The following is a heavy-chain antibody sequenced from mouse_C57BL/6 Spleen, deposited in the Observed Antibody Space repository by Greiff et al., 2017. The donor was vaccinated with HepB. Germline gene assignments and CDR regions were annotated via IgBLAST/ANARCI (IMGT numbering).Heavy chain of an antibody. CDR1: GYAFSSSW. CDR3: ANYYGSSWG. V-gene: IGHV1-82*01. CDR2: IYPGDGDT. Sequence: VKVVESGPELVKPGASVKISCKASGYAFSSSWMNWVKQRPGKGLEWIGRIYPGDGDTNYNGKFKGKATLTADKSSSTAYMQLSSLTSEDSAVYFCANYYGSSWGWGQGTTLTVSS. D-gene: IGHD1-1*01. J-gene: IGHJ2*01.